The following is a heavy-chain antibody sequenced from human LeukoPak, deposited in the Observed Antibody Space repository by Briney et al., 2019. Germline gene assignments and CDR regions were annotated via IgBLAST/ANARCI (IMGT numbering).Heavy chain of an antibody. Sequence: PSETLSLTCTVSGGSISSYYWSWIRQPPGKGLEWIGYIYYSGSTNYNPSLKSRVTISVDTSKNQFSLKLSSVTAADTAVYYCARDPIYCSGGSCSSDAFDIWGQGTMVTVSS. CDR2: IYYSGST. CDR1: GGSISSYY. J-gene: IGHJ3*02. D-gene: IGHD2-15*01. V-gene: IGHV4-59*01. CDR3: ARDPIYCSGGSCSSDAFDI.